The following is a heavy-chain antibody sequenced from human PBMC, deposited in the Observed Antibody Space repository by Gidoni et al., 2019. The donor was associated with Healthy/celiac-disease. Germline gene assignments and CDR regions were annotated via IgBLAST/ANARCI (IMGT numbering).Heavy chain of an antibody. CDR1: GFTFSSYS. Sequence: EVQLVESGGGLVKPGGSLRLSCAASGFTFSSYSMNWVRQAPGKGLEWVSSISSSSSYIYYADSVKGRFTTSRDNAKNSLYLQMNSLRAEDTAVYYCARDMSPKFYYFDYWGQGTLVTVSS. CDR2: ISSSSSYI. J-gene: IGHJ4*02. CDR3: ARDMSPKFYYFDY. V-gene: IGHV3-21*01. D-gene: IGHD3-10*02.